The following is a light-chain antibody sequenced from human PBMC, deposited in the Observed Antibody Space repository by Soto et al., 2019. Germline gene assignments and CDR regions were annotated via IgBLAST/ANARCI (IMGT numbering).Light chain of an antibody. CDR3: SSYAGSDSYV. CDR1: SSDVGGYNY. CDR2: EVS. Sequence: QSALTQPPSASGSPGQSVAISCTGTSSDVGGYNYVSWYQQHPGKAPQVMIYEVSKRPSGVPDRFSGSKSGNTASLTVSGLQAEDEADYYCSSYAGSDSYVFGTGTKATVL. J-gene: IGLJ1*01. V-gene: IGLV2-8*01.